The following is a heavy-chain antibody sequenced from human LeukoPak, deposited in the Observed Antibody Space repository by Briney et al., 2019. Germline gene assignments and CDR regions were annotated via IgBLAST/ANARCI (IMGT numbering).Heavy chain of an antibody. CDR3: AKDRGYSGYYDY. D-gene: IGHD5-12*01. V-gene: IGHV3-9*01. CDR2: ISWNSGSI. CDR1: GFTFDDYA. Sequence: HSGGSLRLSCADSGFTFDDYAMHWVRQAPGKGLEWVSGISWNSGSIGYADSVKGRFTISRDNSKNTLYLQMNSLRAEDTAVYYCAKDRGYSGYYDYWGQGTLVTVSS. J-gene: IGHJ4*02.